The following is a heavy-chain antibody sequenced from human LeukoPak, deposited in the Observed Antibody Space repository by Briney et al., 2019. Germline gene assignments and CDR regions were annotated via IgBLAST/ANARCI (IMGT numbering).Heavy chain of an antibody. CDR1: GFTFSTYA. V-gene: IGHV3-23*01. D-gene: IGHD1-1*01. J-gene: IGHJ4*02. CDR2: ISASSDST. Sequence: GGSLRLSCAASGFTFSTYAMSWVRQAPGKGLDWVSGISASSDSTYYADSVKGRFTLSRDDSRNTVYLQMNNLRVEDTAVYYCAKANWVSNADAVWWGQGTLVTVSS. CDR3: AKANWVSNADAVW.